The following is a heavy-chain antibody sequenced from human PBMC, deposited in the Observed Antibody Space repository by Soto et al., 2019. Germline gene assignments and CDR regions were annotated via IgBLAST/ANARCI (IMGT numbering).Heavy chain of an antibody. V-gene: IGHV3-74*01. J-gene: IGHJ4*02. D-gene: IGHD6-19*01. CDR3: ASLQDMAVAGRDY. Sequence: EVQLVESGGGLVQPGGSLRLSCAASGFTFSSYWMHWVRQAPGKGLVWVSRINSDGSSTSYADSVKGRFTISRDNAKNTLYLQMNSLRAEDTAVYYCASLQDMAVAGRDYWGQGTLVTVSS. CDR2: INSDGSST. CDR1: GFTFSSYW.